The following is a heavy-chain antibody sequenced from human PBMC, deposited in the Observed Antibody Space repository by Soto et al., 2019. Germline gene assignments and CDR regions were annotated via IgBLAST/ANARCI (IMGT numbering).Heavy chain of an antibody. CDR3: ARDGDLAAAGSFDY. V-gene: IGHV1-69*06. Sequence: QVQLVQSGAEVKKPGASVKVSCKASGYTFTGYYMHWVRQAPGQGLEWMGWINPIFGTANYAQKFQGRVTITADKSTSTAYMELSSLRSEDTAVYYCARDGDLAAAGSFDYWGQGTLVTVSS. CDR2: INPIFGTA. J-gene: IGHJ4*02. CDR1: GYTFTGYY. D-gene: IGHD6-13*01.